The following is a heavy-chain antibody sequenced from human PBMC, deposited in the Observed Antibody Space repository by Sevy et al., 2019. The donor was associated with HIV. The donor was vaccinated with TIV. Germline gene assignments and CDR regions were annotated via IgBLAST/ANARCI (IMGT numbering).Heavy chain of an antibody. CDR3: ARDLPPSATTVAHFDY. CDR2: ISNSGSDI. V-gene: IGHV3-48*03. D-gene: IGHD4-17*01. J-gene: IGHJ4*02. Sequence: GGSLRLSCVASGFTFSSYEMNWVRQAPGKGLEWVSYISNSGSDIHYSDSLRGRFTISRDNAKNSLFLQMNRLRAEDTAVYYCARDLPPSATTVAHFDYWGQGTLVTVSS. CDR1: GFTFSSYE.